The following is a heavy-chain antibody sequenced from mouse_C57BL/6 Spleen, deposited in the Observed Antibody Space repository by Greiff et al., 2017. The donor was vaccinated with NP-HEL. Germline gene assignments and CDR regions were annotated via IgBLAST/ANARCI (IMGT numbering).Heavy chain of an antibody. Sequence: EVKLVESGGGLVKPGGSLKLSCAASGFTFSSYAMSWVRQTPEKRLEWVATISDGGSYTYYPDNVKGRFTISRDNAKNNLYLQMSHLKSEDTAMYYCASRDGFAYWGQGTLVTVSA. CDR2: ISDGGSYT. D-gene: IGHD3-3*01. V-gene: IGHV5-4*03. CDR3: ASRDGFAY. CDR1: GFTFSSYA. J-gene: IGHJ3*01.